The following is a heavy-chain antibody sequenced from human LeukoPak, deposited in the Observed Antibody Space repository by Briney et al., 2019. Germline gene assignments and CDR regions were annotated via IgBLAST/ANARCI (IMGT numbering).Heavy chain of an antibody. CDR3: APYYYDSSGYYRVCS. CDR1: GFTFSSYA. V-gene: IGHV3-64*02. CDR2: ISSNGGST. Sequence: GGSLRLSCAASGFTFSSYAMHWVRQAPGKGLEYVSAISSNGGSTFYADSVKGRFTISRDNARNSLYLQMNSLRAEDTALYYCAPYYYDSSGYYRVCSWGQGTLVTVSS. D-gene: IGHD3-22*01. J-gene: IGHJ4*02.